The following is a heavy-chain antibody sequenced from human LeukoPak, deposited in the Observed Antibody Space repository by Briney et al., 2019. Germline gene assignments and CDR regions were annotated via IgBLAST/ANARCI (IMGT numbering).Heavy chain of an antibody. J-gene: IGHJ4*02. Sequence: GASVKVSCKASGYTFTGYYMHWVRQAPGQGLEWMGWINPNSGGTNYAQKFQGRVTMTRDTSISTAYMELSRLRSDDTAVYYCARSTYSSPSARLWSSSWHYFDYWGQGTLVTVSS. CDR2: INPNSGGT. V-gene: IGHV1-2*02. CDR1: GYTFTGYY. CDR3: ARSTYSSPSARLWSSSWHYFDY. D-gene: IGHD6-6*01.